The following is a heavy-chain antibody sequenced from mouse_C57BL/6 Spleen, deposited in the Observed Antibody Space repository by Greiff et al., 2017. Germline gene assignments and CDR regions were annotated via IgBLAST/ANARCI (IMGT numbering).Heavy chain of an antibody. CDR3: ARGADDWYFDV. Sequence: VKLMESGAELARPGASVKMSCKASGYTFTSYTMHWVKQRPGQGLEWIGYINPSSGYTKYNQKFKDKATLTADKSSSTAYMQLSSLTSEDSAVYYCARGADDWYFDVWGTGTTVTVSS. D-gene: IGHD6-1*01. CDR1: GYTFTSYT. CDR2: INPSSGYT. J-gene: IGHJ1*03. V-gene: IGHV1-4*01.